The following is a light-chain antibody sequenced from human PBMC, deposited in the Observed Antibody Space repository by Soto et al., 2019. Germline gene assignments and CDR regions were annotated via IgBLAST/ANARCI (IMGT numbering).Light chain of an antibody. CDR1: RSVDTD. CDR3: HQYYNRPPWT. V-gene: IGKV3-15*01. CDR2: ATS. Sequence: EILMTQSPATLSVSPGDSATLSCRASRSVDTDLAWYQQKPGQAPRFLVFATSARATGVPDRFRGSRSGTDFTLTISSLQPEDSATYYCHQYYNRPPWTFGQGTKVEI. J-gene: IGKJ1*01.